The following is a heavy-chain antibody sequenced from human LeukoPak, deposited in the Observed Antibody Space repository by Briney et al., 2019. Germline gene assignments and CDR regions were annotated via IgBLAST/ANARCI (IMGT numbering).Heavy chain of an antibody. J-gene: IGHJ4*02. CDR2: IYATGIT. Sequence: SETLSLTCTVSGGSLSSYFWSWIRQPAGKGLEWIGRIYATGITNYNPSLKSRVTMSVDTSKNQFSLKLNSVPAADTAVYYCARETTGTERHFDYWGQGTLVTVSS. V-gene: IGHV4-4*07. CDR3: ARETTGTERHFDY. D-gene: IGHD1-1*01. CDR1: GGSLSSYF.